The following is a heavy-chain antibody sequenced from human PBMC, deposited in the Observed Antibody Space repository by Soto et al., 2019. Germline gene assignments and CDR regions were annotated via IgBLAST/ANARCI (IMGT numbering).Heavy chain of an antibody. Sequence: GGSLRLSCAASGFTFSSYSMNWVRQAPGKGLEWVSYISSSSSTIYYADSVKGRFTISRDNAKNSLYLQMNSLRDEDTAVYYCAREAYYYDSSGYYYLPDYWGQGT. CDR3: AREAYYYDSSGYYYLPDY. V-gene: IGHV3-48*02. J-gene: IGHJ4*02. CDR1: GFTFSSYS. D-gene: IGHD3-22*01. CDR2: ISSSSSTI.